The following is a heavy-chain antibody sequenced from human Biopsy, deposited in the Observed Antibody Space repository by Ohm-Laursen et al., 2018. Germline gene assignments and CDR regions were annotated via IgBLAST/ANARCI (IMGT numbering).Heavy chain of an antibody. CDR3: GRGPRGLVAITATAYYFDF. Sequence: VASVKVSCKASGYSFTNYYLHWVRQAPGQGLQWMGRINPNNDNTVYAQQFQGRVTMTKDTSTSTVYMDLSSLTFDDSAVYYCGRGPRGLVAITATAYYFDFWGQGNLVTVSS. CDR1: GYSFTNYY. V-gene: IGHV1-46*01. CDR2: INPNNDNT. J-gene: IGHJ4*02. D-gene: IGHD1-20*01.